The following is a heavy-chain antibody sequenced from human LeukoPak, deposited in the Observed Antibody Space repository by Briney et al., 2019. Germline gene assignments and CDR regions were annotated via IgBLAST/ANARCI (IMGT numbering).Heavy chain of an antibody. V-gene: IGHV4-61*02. CDR3: ARHEKKDYGDPRALDY. J-gene: IGHJ4*02. CDR2: IYTSGST. Sequence: SQTLSLTCTVSGGSISSGSYYWSWIRQPAGKGLEWIGRIYTSGSTNYNPSLKSRVTISVDTSKNQFSLKLSSVTAADTAVYYWARHEKKDYGDPRALDYWGQGTLVNVFS. CDR1: GGSISSGSYY. D-gene: IGHD4-17*01.